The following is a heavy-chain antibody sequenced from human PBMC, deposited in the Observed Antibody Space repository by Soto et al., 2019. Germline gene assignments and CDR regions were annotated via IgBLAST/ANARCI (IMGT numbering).Heavy chain of an antibody. V-gene: IGHV4-59*12. D-gene: IGHD2-21*01. CDR2: IYYSGST. Sequence: PSETLSLTCTVSGGSISSYYWSWIRQPPGKGLEWIGYIYYSGSTNYNPSLKSRVTISVDTSKNQFSLKLSSVTAADTAVYYCARGHTPNMNYYYYMDVWGKGTTVTVSS. CDR1: GGSISSYY. CDR3: ARGHTPNMNYYYYMDV. J-gene: IGHJ6*03.